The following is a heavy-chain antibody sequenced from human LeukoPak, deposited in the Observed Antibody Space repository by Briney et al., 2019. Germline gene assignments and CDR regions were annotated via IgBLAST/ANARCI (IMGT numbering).Heavy chain of an antibody. Sequence: SETLSLTCTVSGGSISSSSYYWGWIRQPPGKGLEWIGSIYYSGSTYYNPSLKSRVTIPVDTSKNQFSLKLSSVTAADTAVYYCARNWYFDLWGRGTLVTVSS. J-gene: IGHJ2*01. CDR1: GGSISSSSYY. CDR2: IYYSGST. V-gene: IGHV4-39*07. CDR3: ARNWYFDL.